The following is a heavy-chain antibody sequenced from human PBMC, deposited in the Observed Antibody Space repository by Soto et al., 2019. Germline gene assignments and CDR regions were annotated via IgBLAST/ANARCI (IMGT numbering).Heavy chain of an antibody. CDR1: GYTFTSYG. Sequence: ASVKVSCKASGYTFTSYGISWVRQAPGQGLEWMGWISAYNGNTNYAQKLQGRVTMTTDTSTSTAYMELRSLRSDDTAVYYCARVELRYFDWFPQYYYYNYDMDVWGQGTTVTVSS. D-gene: IGHD3-9*01. CDR3: ARVELRYFDWFPQYYYYNYDMDV. V-gene: IGHV1-18*01. J-gene: IGHJ6*02. CDR2: ISAYNGNT.